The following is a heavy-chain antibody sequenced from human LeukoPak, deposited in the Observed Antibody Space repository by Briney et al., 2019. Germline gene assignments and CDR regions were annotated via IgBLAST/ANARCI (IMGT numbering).Heavy chain of an antibody. CDR2: TSSSGSTI. J-gene: IGHJ6*02. CDR1: GFTFSDYY. V-gene: IGHV3-11*01. D-gene: IGHD2-2*01. Sequence: GGSLRLSCAASGFTFSDYYMSWIRQAPGKGLEWVSYTSSSGSTIYYADSVKGRFTISRDNAKNSLYLQMNSLRAEDTAVYYCARGANTAASLYYYYYGMDVWGQGTTVTVSS. CDR3: ARGANTAASLYYYYYGMDV.